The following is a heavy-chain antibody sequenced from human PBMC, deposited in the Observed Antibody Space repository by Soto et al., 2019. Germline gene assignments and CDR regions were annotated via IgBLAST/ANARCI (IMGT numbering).Heavy chain of an antibody. CDR3: TTAPSEDAFDI. J-gene: IGHJ3*02. CDR2: IYRGGDT. Sequence: GGSLRLSCAASGFTVSYNYMSWVRQAPGKGLEWVSAIYRGGDTYYADSVKGRFTISRDNSKNTLYLQMNSLKTEDTAVYYCTTAPSEDAFDIWGQGTMVTVSS. V-gene: IGHV3-66*01. D-gene: IGHD1-26*01. CDR1: GFTVSYNY.